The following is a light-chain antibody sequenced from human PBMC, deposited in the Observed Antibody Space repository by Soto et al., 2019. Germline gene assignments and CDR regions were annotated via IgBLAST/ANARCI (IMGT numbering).Light chain of an antibody. CDR1: QNIRFC. CDR2: GAS. CDR3: QQSLSFPPT. J-gene: IGKJ4*02. Sequence: DIPMTQSPSSVSASIGSRVTITCRASQNIRFCLAWYQQQPGKAPKDLILGASSLQPGVPSRFSGSGSGTDFTLTIISLQPEDFATYYCQQSLSFPPTFGGGTKVEI. V-gene: IGKV1D-12*01.